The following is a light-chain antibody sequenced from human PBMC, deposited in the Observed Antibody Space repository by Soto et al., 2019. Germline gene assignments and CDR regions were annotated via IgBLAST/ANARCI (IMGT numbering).Light chain of an antibody. V-gene: IGKV3-15*01. CDR2: AAS. Sequence: EIVMSQSPATLSVSPGDRATLSCRAIQSISNNLAWYQQKPGQAPRLLIYAASTRATNIPARFSGSGSGTEFTLTISSLQSEDFAVYYCQQYNNWPPTWTFGQGTKVDIK. J-gene: IGKJ1*01. CDR1: QSISNN. CDR3: QQYNNWPPTWT.